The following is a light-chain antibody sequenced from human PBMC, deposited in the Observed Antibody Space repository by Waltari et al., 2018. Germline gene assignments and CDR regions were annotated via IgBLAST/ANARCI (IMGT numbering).Light chain of an antibody. J-gene: IGLJ3*02. Sequence: QSALTQPASVSGSPGQSITISCTGTSSDVGGHNHVSWLQQFPGKAPRLIIYDVTNRPSGVSIRFAGSKSANTASLTISGLRSEDEADYYCTSFTSTTTWVFGGGTKVTV. CDR3: TSFTSTTTWV. CDR1: SSDVGGHNH. CDR2: DVT. V-gene: IGLV2-14*01.